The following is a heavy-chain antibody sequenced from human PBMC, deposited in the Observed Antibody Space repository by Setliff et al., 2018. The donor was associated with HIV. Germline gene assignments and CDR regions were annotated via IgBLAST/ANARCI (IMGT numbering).Heavy chain of an antibody. J-gene: IGHJ4*02. V-gene: IGHV4-39*01. CDR3: ARQGAVNGHAFDS. Sequence: SETLSLTCIVSGVSTISSSSSYYWGWIRQPPGKGLEWIGYISHSGITYYNPSLKSRVTISVDTSKNHFSLRLSSVTAADTAVYYCARQGAVNGHAFDSWGPGALVTVSS. D-gene: IGHD6-19*01. CDR1: GVSTISSSSSYY. CDR2: ISHSGIT.